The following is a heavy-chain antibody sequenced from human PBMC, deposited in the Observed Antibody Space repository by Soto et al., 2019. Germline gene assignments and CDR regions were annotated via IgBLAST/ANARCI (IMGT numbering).Heavy chain of an antibody. D-gene: IGHD6-19*01. Sequence: EVQLLESGGGLVQPGGSLRLSCAASGFTFSNYAMGWVRQAPGKGLEWVSSISGTVTTYYTDSVKGRFTISRDNSKNTLYLQIHSLRTEDTAVYYCAKAYSTGWSEGYFDYWGQGTLATVSS. CDR3: AKAYSTGWSEGYFDY. CDR1: GFTFSNYA. J-gene: IGHJ4*02. CDR2: ISGTVTT. V-gene: IGHV3-23*01.